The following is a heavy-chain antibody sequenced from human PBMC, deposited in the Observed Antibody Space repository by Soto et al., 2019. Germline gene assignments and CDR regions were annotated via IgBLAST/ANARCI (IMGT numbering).Heavy chain of an antibody. V-gene: IGHV3-30*18. CDR1: GFTFSSYG. Sequence: VQLVESGGGVVQPGRSLRLSCAASGFTFSSYGMHWVRQAPGKGLEWVAVISYDGSNKYYADSVKGRFTISRDNSKNTLYLQMNSLRAEDTAVYYCAKDRGSSWYFDYWGQGTLVTVSS. J-gene: IGHJ4*02. CDR3: AKDRGSSWYFDY. D-gene: IGHD6-13*01. CDR2: ISYDGSNK.